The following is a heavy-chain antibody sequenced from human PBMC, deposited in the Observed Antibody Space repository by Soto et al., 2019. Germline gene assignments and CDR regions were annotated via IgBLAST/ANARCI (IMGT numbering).Heavy chain of an antibody. J-gene: IGHJ5*02. D-gene: IGHD5-12*01. CDR3: VKDRAPRDGYNTHSGS. CDR2: VSTNGATS. CDR1: NYLQYLC. V-gene: IGHV3-64D*06. Sequence: QPVGVPATLVFRLWNYLQYLCYALGRQALGKGLEYASAVSTNGATSYYADSGKGRFTSSRDNSRNTLYLQMNSLRPEDTAVYYCVKDRAPRDGYNTHSGSWGLGNLGTVAS.